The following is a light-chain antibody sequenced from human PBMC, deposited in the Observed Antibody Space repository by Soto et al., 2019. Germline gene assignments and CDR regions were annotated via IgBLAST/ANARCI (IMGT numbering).Light chain of an antibody. J-gene: IGLJ1*01. CDR2: IGD. Sequence: QSVLTQPPSASSTPGQTVTISCSGSTSNIGTFYVYWYQHLPGAAPKLLIYIGDQRASGVSDRFPGSKSGTSASLAISGLRSDDEADYYCAAWDDNLNAYVFGSGTKLTVL. V-gene: IGLV1-47*02. CDR1: TSNIGTFY. CDR3: AAWDDNLNAYV.